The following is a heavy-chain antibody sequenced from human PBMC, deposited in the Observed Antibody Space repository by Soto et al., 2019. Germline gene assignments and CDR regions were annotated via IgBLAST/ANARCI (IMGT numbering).Heavy chain of an antibody. CDR2: INHSGST. D-gene: IGHD1-1*01. CDR1: GGFVSSGSYY. Sequence: SETLSLTCAVYGGFVSSGSYYGRWIRQPPGKGLEWIGEINHSGSTNYNPSLKSRVTISVDTSKNQFSLKLSSVTAADTAVYYCARGYRAPSYYYGMDVWGQGTTVTVSS. CDR3: ARGYRAPSYYYGMDV. V-gene: IGHV4-34*01. J-gene: IGHJ6*02.